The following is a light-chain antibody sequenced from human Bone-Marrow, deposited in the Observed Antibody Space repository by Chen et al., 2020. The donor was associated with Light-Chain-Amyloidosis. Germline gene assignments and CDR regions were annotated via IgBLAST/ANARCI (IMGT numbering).Light chain of an antibody. CDR2: RDT. Sequence: SYELTQPPSVSASPGQTARITCSGDDLPTKYAYWYQQKPGQAPVLVIHRDTERPSGISERFSGSSSGTTATLTISGVQAEDEADYHCQSADSSGTSEVIFGGGTKLTVL. CDR1: DLPTKY. J-gene: IGLJ2*01. CDR3: QSADSSGTSEVI. V-gene: IGLV3-25*03.